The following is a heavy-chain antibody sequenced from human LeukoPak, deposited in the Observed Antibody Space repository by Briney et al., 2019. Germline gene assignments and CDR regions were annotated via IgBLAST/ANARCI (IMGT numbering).Heavy chain of an antibody. V-gene: IGHV3-53*01. D-gene: IGHD6-13*01. CDR2: IYNGGDT. Sequence: GGSLRLSCAASGFTVSSNSLSWVRQAPGKGLEWVSIIYNGGDTYYADSVKGRFTISRDNSRNALYLEVNSLRAEDTAVYYCARVQGGSSCIFYFDYWGQGTLVTVSS. J-gene: IGHJ4*02. CDR3: ARVQGGSSCIFYFDY. CDR1: GFTVSSNS.